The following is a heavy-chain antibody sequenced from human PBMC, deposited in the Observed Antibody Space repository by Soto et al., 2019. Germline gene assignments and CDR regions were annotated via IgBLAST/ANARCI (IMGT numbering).Heavy chain of an antibody. V-gene: IGHV4-59*01. CDR2: ISYSGIT. J-gene: IGHJ4*02. CDR1: GGSISSYS. CDR3: ARVTALFGPAPLDY. Sequence: NPSETLSLTCTVSGGSISSYSCTWIRQPPGKGLEWIGYISYSGITNYNPSLKSRVTISLDTSKNQFSLRLTSVTAADTAVYYCARVTALFGPAPLDYWGQGTLVTVSS. D-gene: IGHD3-3*01.